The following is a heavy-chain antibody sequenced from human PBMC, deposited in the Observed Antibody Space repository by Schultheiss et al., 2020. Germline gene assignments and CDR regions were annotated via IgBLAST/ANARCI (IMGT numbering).Heavy chain of an antibody. J-gene: IGHJ4*02. D-gene: IGHD6-19*01. V-gene: IGHV4-34*01. CDR1: GGSFSGYY. Sequence: SETLSLTCAVYGGSFSGYYWSWIRQPPGKGLEWIGEINHSGSTYYNPSLKSRVTISVDTSKNQFSLKLSSVTAADTAVYYCARVSGPSSGLDYWGQGTLVTVSS. CDR3: ARVSGPSSGLDY. CDR2: INHSGST.